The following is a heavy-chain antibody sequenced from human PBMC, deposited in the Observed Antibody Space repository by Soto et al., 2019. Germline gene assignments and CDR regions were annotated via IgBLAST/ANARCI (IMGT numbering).Heavy chain of an antibody. J-gene: IGHJ6*02. V-gene: IGHV4-31*03. CDR2: IYYSGST. CDR3: AREGLRGPIYYGMDV. Sequence: QVQLQESGPGLVKPSQTLSLTCTVSGGSISSGGYYWSWIRQHPGKGLEWIGYIYYSGSTYYNPSLKNRVTLSVDPSKNQFSLKLSSVTAADTAMYYCAREGLRGPIYYGMDVWGQGTTVTVSS. D-gene: IGHD4-17*01. CDR1: GGSISSGGYY.